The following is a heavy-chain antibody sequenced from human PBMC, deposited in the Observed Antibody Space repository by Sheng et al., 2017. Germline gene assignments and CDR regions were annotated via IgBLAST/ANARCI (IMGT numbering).Heavy chain of an antibody. CDR1: GFSISSNW. V-gene: IGHV3-7*01. Sequence: EVQLVESGGGLVQPGGSLRLSCAASGFSISSNWMTWVRQAPGKGLEWVANLKQDGSTQYNVDSVKGRFTISRDNAKNSLYLQMNSLRAEDTAIYYCAKGPHYGDFADYFDYWG. CDR3: AKGPHYGDFADYFDY. J-gene: IGHJ4*01. CDR2: LKQDGSTQ. D-gene: IGHD4-17*01.